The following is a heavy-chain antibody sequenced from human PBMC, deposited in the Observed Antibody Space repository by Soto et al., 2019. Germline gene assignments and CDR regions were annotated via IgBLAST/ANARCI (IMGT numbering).Heavy chain of an antibody. V-gene: IGHV1-69*12. CDR2: IIPIFGTT. Sequence: QVQLVQSGAEVKKPGSSVKVSCKASGGTFSNYPISWVRQAPGQGLEWMGGIIPIFGTTNYAQKFQGRVTMTARETTSTAYMELSSLRYEDTAVFYCARGNHRWLQLWYFDLWGRGTLVTVSS. CDR1: GGTFSNYP. J-gene: IGHJ2*01. CDR3: ARGNHRWLQLWYFDL. D-gene: IGHD5-12*01.